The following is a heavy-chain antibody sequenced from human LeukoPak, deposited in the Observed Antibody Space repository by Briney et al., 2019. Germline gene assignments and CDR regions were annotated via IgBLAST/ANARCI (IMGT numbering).Heavy chain of an antibody. Sequence: SVKVSCKASGGTFSSYAISWVRQAPGQGLEWMGRIIPIFGTANYAQKFQGRVTITTDESTSTAYMELSSLRSEDTAVYYCAETGTTGGYFDYWGQGTLVTVSS. CDR3: AETGTTGGYFDY. CDR2: IIPIFGTA. J-gene: IGHJ4*02. D-gene: IGHD1-7*01. CDR1: GGTFSSYA. V-gene: IGHV1-69*05.